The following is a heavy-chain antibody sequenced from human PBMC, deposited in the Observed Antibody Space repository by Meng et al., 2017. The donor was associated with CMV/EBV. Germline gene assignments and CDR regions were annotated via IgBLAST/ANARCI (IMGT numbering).Heavy chain of an antibody. CDR1: GGSISSSSYY. Sequence: SETLSLTCTVSGGSISSSSYYWGWIRQPPGKGLEWIGSIYYSGSTYYNPSLKSRVTISVDTSKNQFSLKLSSVTAADTAVYYCARFERTYGMDVWGQGTTVPSP. CDR2: IYYSGST. J-gene: IGHJ6*02. CDR3: ARFERTYGMDV. V-gene: IGHV4-39*07.